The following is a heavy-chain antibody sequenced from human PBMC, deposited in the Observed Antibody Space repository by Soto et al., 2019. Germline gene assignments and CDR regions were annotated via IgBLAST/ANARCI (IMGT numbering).Heavy chain of an antibody. Sequence: SVKVSCKASGGTFSSYTISWVRQAPGQGLELMGRIIPILGIANYAQKFQGRVTITADKSTSTAYMELSSLRSEDTAFYYCARAPPPATGYHTNFDYWGQGTLVTVSS. J-gene: IGHJ4*02. CDR3: ARAPPPATGYHTNFDY. CDR1: GGTFSSYT. V-gene: IGHV1-69*02. D-gene: IGHD3-9*01. CDR2: IIPILGIA.